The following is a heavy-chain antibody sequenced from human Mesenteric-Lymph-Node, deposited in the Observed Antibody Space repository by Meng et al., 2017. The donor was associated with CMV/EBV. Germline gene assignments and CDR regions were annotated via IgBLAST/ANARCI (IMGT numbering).Heavy chain of an antibody. CDR3: ARGYSSTFLDQ. J-gene: IGHJ4*02. CDR2: ITHDANNK. D-gene: IGHD2-2*01. CDR1: GFIFSDYP. Sequence: GGSLRLSCATSGFIFSDYPMHWVRQTPGGGLEWLALITHDANNKYYADSVRGRFTISRDNSRSTLYLQMNSLRGEDTAVYYCARGYSSTFLDQWGQGMLVPSPQ. V-gene: IGHV3-30-3*01.